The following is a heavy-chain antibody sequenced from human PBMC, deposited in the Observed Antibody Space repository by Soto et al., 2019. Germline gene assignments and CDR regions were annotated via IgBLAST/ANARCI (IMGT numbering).Heavy chain of an antibody. Sequence: GGSLRLSCAASGFTFSSYGMHWVRQAPGKGLEWVAVIWYDGSNKYYADSVKGRFTISRDNSKNTLYLQMNSLRAEDTAVYYCARSSYGPRYYYYYGMDVWGQGTTVTVSS. V-gene: IGHV3-33*01. J-gene: IGHJ6*02. CDR1: GFTFSSYG. D-gene: IGHD5-18*01. CDR2: IWYDGSNK. CDR3: ARSSYGPRYYYYYGMDV.